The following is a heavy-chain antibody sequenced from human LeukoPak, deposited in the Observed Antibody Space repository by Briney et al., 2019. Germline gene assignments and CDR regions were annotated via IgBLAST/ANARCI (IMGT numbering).Heavy chain of an antibody. Sequence: PSETLSLTCTVSGGSISSSSYYWGWIRQPPGKGLEWIGSIYYSGSTYYNPSLKSRVTISVDTSKNQFSLKLSSVTAADTAVYYCARQRGYSYGFPWFDPWGQGTLVTVSS. CDR3: ARQRGYSYGFPWFDP. CDR1: GGSISSSSYY. V-gene: IGHV4-39*01. J-gene: IGHJ5*02. CDR2: IYYSGST. D-gene: IGHD5-18*01.